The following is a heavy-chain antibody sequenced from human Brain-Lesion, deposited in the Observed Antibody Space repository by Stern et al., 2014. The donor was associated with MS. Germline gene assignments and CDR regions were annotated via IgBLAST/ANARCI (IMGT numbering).Heavy chain of an antibody. V-gene: IGHV4-61*02. D-gene: IGHD3-9*01. Sequence: QVQLQQSGPGLVKPSQTLSLTCTVSGGSISSGNYYWSWIRQPAGEGLEWIGRIYSSGSTQYNPPLKSRVNLSADTSTKQFSLRLSSVTAADTAVYYCARGNYDVLTDNGGHGFDIWGQGTMVTVSS. CDR3: ARGNYDVLTDNGGHGFDI. CDR1: GGSISSGNYY. J-gene: IGHJ3*02. CDR2: IYSSGST.